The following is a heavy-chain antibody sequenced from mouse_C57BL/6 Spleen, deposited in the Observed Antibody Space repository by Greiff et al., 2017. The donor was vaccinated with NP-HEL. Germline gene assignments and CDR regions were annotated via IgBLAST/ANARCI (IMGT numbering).Heavy chain of an antibody. CDR1: GFTFSDYY. D-gene: IGHD1-1*01. CDR2: INYDGSST. V-gene: IGHV5-16*01. Sequence: EVQRVESEGGLVQPGSSMKLSCTASGFTFSDYYMAWVRQVPEKGLEWVANINYDGSSTYYLDSLKSRFIISRDNAKNILYLQMSSLKSEDTATYYCARGEGRDWYFDVWGTGTTVTVSS. CDR3: ARGEGRDWYFDV. J-gene: IGHJ1*03.